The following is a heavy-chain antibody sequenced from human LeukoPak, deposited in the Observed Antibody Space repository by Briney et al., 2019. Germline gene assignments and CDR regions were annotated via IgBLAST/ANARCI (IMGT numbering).Heavy chain of an antibody. CDR3: AKDGAREAAPHMNWFDP. CDR1: GFTFSSYA. CDR2: ISGSGGST. J-gene: IGHJ5*02. Sequence: GGSLRLSCAASGFTFSSYAMSWVRQAPGKGLEWVSAISGSGGSTYYADSVKGRFTISRDNSKNTLYLQMNSLRAEDTAVYYCAKDGAREAAPHMNWFDPWGQGALVNVSS. D-gene: IGHD6-13*01. V-gene: IGHV3-23*01.